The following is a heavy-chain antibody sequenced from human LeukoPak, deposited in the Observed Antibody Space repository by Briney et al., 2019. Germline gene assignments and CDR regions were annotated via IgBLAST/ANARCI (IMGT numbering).Heavy chain of an antibody. D-gene: IGHD2-2*01. V-gene: IGHV1-2*02. Sequence: ASVKVSCKASGYTFTGYYMHWVRQPPGQGLEWMGWINPNSGGTNYAQKFQGRVTMTRDTSISTAYMELSRLRSDDTAVYYCAKAQPYCSSTSCYVGLVDYWGQGTLVTVSS. CDR3: AKAQPYCSSTSCYVGLVDY. CDR2: INPNSGGT. CDR1: GYTFTGYY. J-gene: IGHJ4*02.